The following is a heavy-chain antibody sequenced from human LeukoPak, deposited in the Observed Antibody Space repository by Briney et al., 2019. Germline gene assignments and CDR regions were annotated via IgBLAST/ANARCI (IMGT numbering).Heavy chain of an antibody. D-gene: IGHD3-22*01. V-gene: IGHV1-69*04. CDR3: ARLGDYYDSSGYYYEDAFDI. Sequence: ASVKVSCKASGGTFSSYAISWVRQAPGQGLEWMGRIIPILGIANYAQKFQGRVTITADKSTSTAYMELSSLRSEDTAVYYCARLGDYYDSSGYYYEDAFDIWGQGTMVTVSS. J-gene: IGHJ3*02. CDR2: IIPILGIA. CDR1: GGTFSSYA.